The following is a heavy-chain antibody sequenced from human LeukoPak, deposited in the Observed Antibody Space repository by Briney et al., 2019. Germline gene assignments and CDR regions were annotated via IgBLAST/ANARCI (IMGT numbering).Heavy chain of an antibody. CDR3: ARPTGGYSSSSPFDY. CDR1: GYSFTSYW. V-gene: IGHV5-51*01. CDR2: IYPGDSDT. J-gene: IGHJ4*02. D-gene: IGHD6-6*01. Sequence: GESLKISCKGSGYSFTSYWIGWVRQMPGKGLEWMGIIYPGDSDTGYSPSFQGQVTISADKSISTAYLQWSSLKASDTAMYYCARPTGGYSSSSPFDYWGQGTLVTVSS.